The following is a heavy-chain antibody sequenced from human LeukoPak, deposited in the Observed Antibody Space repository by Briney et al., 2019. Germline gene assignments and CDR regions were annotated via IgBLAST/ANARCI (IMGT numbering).Heavy chain of an antibody. CDR3: ARMNFYKNLWSRNPKPAYYFDY. V-gene: IGHV4-59*01. D-gene: IGHD1-14*01. CDR2: IYYSGST. Sequence: PSETLSLTCTVSGGSISSYYWSWIRQPPGKGLEWIGYIYYSGSTNYNPSLKSRVTISVDTPKKQFSLQLSSVTAADTAVYYCARMNFYKNLWSRNPKPAYYFDYWGQGTLVTVSS. J-gene: IGHJ4*02. CDR1: GGSISSYY.